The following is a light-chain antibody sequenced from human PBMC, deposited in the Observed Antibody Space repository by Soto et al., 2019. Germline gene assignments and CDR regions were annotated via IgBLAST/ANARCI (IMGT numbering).Light chain of an antibody. CDR1: QSVGSN. Sequence: EKVMTQSPATLSVSPGERATLSCWASQSVGSNLGWYQRKPGQAPRLLIYDVSTRATGIPARFSGSGSGTEFTLTISSLQSEDFAVYYCQQYYNWPLTFGGGTKVEIK. J-gene: IGKJ4*01. V-gene: IGKV3-15*01. CDR3: QQYYNWPLT. CDR2: DVS.